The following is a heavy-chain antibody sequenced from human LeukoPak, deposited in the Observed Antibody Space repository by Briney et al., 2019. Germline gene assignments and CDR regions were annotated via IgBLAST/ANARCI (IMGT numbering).Heavy chain of an antibody. J-gene: IGHJ5*02. CDR1: GFTFSSYV. D-gene: IGHD1-26*01. Sequence: PGGSLRLSCAASGFTFSSYVMHWVRQAPGKGLEWVAIISYDGSNKYYADSVKGRFTISRDNSKNTLYLQMNSLRAEDTAVYYCARDSSVGATTGWFDPWGQGTLVTVSS. V-gene: IGHV3-30*04. CDR2: ISYDGSNK. CDR3: ARDSSVGATTGWFDP.